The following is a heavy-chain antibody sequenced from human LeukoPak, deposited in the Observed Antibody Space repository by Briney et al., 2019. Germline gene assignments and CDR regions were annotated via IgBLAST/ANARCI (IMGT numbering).Heavy chain of an antibody. Sequence: TLSPTCTVSGGSISSGSYYWSWIRQPAGKGLEWIGGIYTSGSTNYNPSLKSRVTISVDTSKNQFSLKLSSVFAADTAVYYCARFGCSSTSCLGFWGQGTLVTVSS. D-gene: IGHD2-2*01. J-gene: IGHJ4*02. CDR1: GGSISSGSYY. CDR2: IYTSGST. CDR3: ARFGCSSTSCLGF. V-gene: IGHV4-61*02.